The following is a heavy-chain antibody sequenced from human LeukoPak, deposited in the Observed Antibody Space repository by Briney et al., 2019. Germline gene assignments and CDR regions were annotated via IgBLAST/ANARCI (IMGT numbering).Heavy chain of an antibody. CDR3: AREGLQYCSSTSCKGEDWFDP. V-gene: IGHV4-31*03. CDR1: GGSISSGGYY. Sequence: SETLSLTCTVSGGSISSGGYYWSWIRQHPGKGLEWIGYIYYSGSTYYNPSLKSRVTISVDTSKNQFSLKLSSVTAADTAVYYCAREGLQYCSSTSCKGEDWFDPWGQGTLVTVSS. CDR2: IYYSGST. D-gene: IGHD2-2*01. J-gene: IGHJ5*02.